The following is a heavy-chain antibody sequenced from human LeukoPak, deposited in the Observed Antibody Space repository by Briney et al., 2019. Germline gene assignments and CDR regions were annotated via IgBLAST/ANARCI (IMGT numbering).Heavy chain of an antibody. J-gene: IGHJ3*02. CDR2: IGTAGDT. CDR1: GFTFSSYD. V-gene: IGHV3-13*01. Sequence: GGSLRLSCAASGFTFSSYDMHWVRQATGKGLEWVSAIGTAGDTYYPGPVKGRFTISRENAKNSLYLQMNSLRAGDTAVYYCAGSSGHDAFDIWGQGTMVTVSS. D-gene: IGHD2-15*01. CDR3: AGSSGHDAFDI.